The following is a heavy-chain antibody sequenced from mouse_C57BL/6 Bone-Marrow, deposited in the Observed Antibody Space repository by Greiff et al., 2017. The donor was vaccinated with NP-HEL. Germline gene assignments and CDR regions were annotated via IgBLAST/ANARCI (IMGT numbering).Heavy chain of an antibody. CDR1: GYTFTDYY. V-gene: IGHV1-19*01. CDR2: INPYNGGT. J-gene: IGHJ3*01. D-gene: IGHD1-1*01. CDR3: ARYGSSGAY. Sequence: EVQLQQSGPVLVKPGASVKMSCKASGYTFTDYYMNWVKQSHGKSLEWIGVINPYNGGTSYNQKFKGKATLTVDKSSSTAYMELNSLTSEDAAVYYCARYGSSGAYWGQGTLVTVSA.